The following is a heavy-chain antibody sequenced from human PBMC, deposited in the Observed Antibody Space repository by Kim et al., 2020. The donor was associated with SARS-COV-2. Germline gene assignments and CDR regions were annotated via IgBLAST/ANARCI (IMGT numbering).Heavy chain of an antibody. CDR2: ISWNSGSI. CDR3: AKDIDPGATAGFDY. J-gene: IGHJ4*02. Sequence: GGSLRLSCAASGFTFDDYAMHWVRQAPGKGLEWVSGISWNSGSIGYADSVKGRFTISRDNAKNSLYLQMNSLRAEDTALSYCAKDIDPGATAGFDYWGQG. CDR1: GFTFDDYA. V-gene: IGHV3-9*01. D-gene: IGHD1-26*01.